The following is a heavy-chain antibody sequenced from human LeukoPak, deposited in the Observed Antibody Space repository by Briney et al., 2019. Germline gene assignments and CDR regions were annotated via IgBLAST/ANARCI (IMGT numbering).Heavy chain of an antibody. J-gene: IGHJ5*02. Sequence: HPGGSLRLSCAASGFTFDDYAMHWVRQAPGKGLEWVSGISWNSGSIGYADSVKGRFTISRDNAKNSLYLQMNSLRAEDTALYYCAKEITGYCSGGSCYRRGGFDPWGQGTLVTVSS. V-gene: IGHV3-9*01. CDR2: ISWNSGSI. D-gene: IGHD2-15*01. CDR1: GFTFDDYA. CDR3: AKEITGYCSGGSCYRRGGFDP.